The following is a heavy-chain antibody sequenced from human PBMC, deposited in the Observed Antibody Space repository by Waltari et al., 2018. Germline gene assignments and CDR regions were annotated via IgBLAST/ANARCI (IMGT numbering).Heavy chain of an antibody. D-gene: IGHD6-19*01. CDR3: ARQYSSLVLRVGYYFDY. J-gene: IGHJ4*02. CDR2: IYYSGST. CDR1: GGSISSSSYY. V-gene: IGHV4-39*07. Sequence: QLQLQESGPGLVTPSETLSLTCTVSGGSISSSSYYWGWIRQPPGKGLEWIGSIYYSGSTYYNPSLKSRVTISVDTSKNQFSLKLSSVTAADTAVYYCARQYSSLVLRVGYYFDYWGQGTLVTVSS.